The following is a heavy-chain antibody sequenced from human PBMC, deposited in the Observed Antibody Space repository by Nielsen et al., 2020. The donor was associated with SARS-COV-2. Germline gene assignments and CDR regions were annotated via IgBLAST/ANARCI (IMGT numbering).Heavy chain of an antibody. CDR1: GYTFTRYY. CDR2: INPSGGST. J-gene: IGHJ6*02. CDR3: ARTDLGESYGMGV. V-gene: IGHV1-46*01. Sequence: ASVKVSCKASGYTFTRYYMHWLRQAPGQGLEWMGIINPSGGSTSYAQKFQGRVTMTRDTSTSTVYMELSSLRSEDTAVYYCARTDLGESYGMGVWGQGTTVTVSS.